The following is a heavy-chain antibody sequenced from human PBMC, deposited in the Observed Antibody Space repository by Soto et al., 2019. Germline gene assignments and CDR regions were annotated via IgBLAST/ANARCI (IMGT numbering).Heavy chain of an antibody. CDR3: ARDQKVVADNWFDP. D-gene: IGHD2-15*01. V-gene: IGHV4-30-4*01. CDR1: VGSISIGDYY. Sequence: SETLSITSTFSVGSISIGDYYWSWIRQPPGKGLEWIGYIYYSGSTYYNPSLKSRVTISVDTSKNQFSLKLSSVTAADTAVYYCARDQKVVADNWFDPWGQGTMVTVSS. CDR2: IYYSGST. J-gene: IGHJ5*02.